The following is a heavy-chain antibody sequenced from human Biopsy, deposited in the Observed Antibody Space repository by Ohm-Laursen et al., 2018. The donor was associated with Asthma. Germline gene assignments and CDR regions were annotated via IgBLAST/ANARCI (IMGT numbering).Heavy chain of an antibody. V-gene: IGHV4-34*01. CDR3: ARGPELDV. Sequence: PSDTLSLTCDASPGSFSGFFWTWIRQSPGKGLEWIGETNERGVTNNNPSLKSRVVISIDTYWNRVSLKLTSVTAADTAVYYCARGPELDVWGQGTTVTVSS. CDR2: TNERGVT. CDR1: PGSFSGFF. J-gene: IGHJ6*02.